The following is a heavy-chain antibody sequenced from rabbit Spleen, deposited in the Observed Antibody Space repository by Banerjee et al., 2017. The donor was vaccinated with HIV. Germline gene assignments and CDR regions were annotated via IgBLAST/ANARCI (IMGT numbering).Heavy chain of an antibody. J-gene: IGHJ6*01. V-gene: IGHV1S45*01. CDR2: IYGGSSDST. D-gene: IGHD4-1*01. Sequence: QEQLVESGGGLVKPGASLTLTCTASGFSFSSSYYMCWVRQAPGKGLEWIACIYGGSSDSTWYASWAKGRFTISKTSSTTVTLQMTSLTAADTATYFCARYHYNSGWGLALWGPGTLVTVS. CDR3: ARYHYNSGWGLAL. CDR1: GFSFSSSYY.